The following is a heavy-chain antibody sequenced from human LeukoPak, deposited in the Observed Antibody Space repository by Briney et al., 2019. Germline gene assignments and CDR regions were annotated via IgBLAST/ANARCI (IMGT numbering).Heavy chain of an antibody. CDR3: AQGPWGDGYKNSIPLDY. D-gene: IGHD5-24*01. Sequence: PGGSLRLSCAASGFTFSDYYMSWIRQAPGKGLEWVSYISSSGSTIYYADSVKGRFTISRDNAKNSLYLQMNSLRAEDTAVYYCAQGPWGDGYKNSIPLDYWGQGTLVTASS. J-gene: IGHJ4*02. V-gene: IGHV3-11*04. CDR1: GFTFSDYY. CDR2: ISSSGSTI.